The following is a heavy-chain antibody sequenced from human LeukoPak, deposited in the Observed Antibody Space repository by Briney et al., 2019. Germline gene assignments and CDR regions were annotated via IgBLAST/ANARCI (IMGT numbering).Heavy chain of an antibody. J-gene: IGHJ6*02. Sequence: GGSLRLSCGASGFTFSSNWMSWVRQAPGKGLEWAANIKQDGSEKYYVDSVKGRFTISRDNAKNSLYPQMNSLRVEDTAVYYCARVPAVRGVIDYYYGMDVWGQGTTVTVSS. D-gene: IGHD3-10*01. V-gene: IGHV3-7*01. CDR3: ARVPAVRGVIDYYYGMDV. CDR1: GFTFSSNW. CDR2: IKQDGSEK.